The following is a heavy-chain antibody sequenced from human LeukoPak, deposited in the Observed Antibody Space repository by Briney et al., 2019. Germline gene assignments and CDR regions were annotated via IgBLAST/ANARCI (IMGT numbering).Heavy chain of an antibody. CDR1: GFTFSSYS. V-gene: IGHV3-21*01. J-gene: IGHJ4*02. CDR2: ISSSSSYI. Sequence: GGSLRLSCAASGFTFSSYSMNWVRQAPGKGLEWVSSISSSSSYIYYADSVKGRFTISRDNAKNSLYLQMNSLRAEDTAVYYCARDHDDYVWGSYRYYFSDWGQGTLVTVSS. CDR3: ARDHDDYVWGSYRYYFSD. D-gene: IGHD3-16*02.